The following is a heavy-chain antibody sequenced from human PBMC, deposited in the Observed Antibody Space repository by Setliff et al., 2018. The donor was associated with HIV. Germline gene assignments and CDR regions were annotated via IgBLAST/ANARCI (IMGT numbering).Heavy chain of an antibody. CDR3: ANMQWASNAWYSFDY. CDR2: IQQHGSEI. D-gene: IGHD6-19*01. CDR1: GYTFSSYW. V-gene: IGHV3-7*05. J-gene: IGHJ4*02. Sequence: GGSLRLSCAASGYTFSSYWMAWVRQCPGKGLEWVANIQQHGSEIHYVASVEGRFTISKDNAKNSLYLQMNSLRAEDTAVYYCANMQWASNAWYSFDYWGQGALVTVSS.